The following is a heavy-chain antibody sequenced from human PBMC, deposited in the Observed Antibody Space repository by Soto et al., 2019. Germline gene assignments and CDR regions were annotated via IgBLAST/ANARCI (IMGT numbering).Heavy chain of an antibody. CDR2: IGTAGDT. D-gene: IGHD2-8*02. J-gene: IGHJ6*02. Sequence: GGSLRLSCEASGFTFSGFDMHWVRQPTGKGLEWVSSIGTAGDTYYAVSVKGRFTISRDNSKNTLYLQMNSLRAEDTAVYYCAKSTGVLSGYYYYGMDVWGQGTTVTVSS. CDR1: GFTFSGFD. CDR3: AKSTGVLSGYYYYGMDV. V-gene: IGHV3-13*01.